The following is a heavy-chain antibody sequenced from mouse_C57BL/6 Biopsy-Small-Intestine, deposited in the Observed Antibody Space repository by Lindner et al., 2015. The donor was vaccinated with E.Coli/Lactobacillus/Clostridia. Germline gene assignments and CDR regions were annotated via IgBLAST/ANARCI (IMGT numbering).Heavy chain of an antibody. CDR1: GYTFTGYY. CDR2: VSPYNGHT. Sequence: SVKVSCKASGYTFTGYYMHWVRQAPGQGLEWMGWVSPYNGHTNYAQKLQGRVTMTTDTSTSIAYMELRSLRSDDTAVYYCATDWSYITSGGDDMFDFWGQGTMVTVSS. D-gene: IGHD1-3*01. J-gene: IGHJ3*01. CDR3: ATDWSYITSGGDDMFDF. V-gene: IGHV1-74*01.